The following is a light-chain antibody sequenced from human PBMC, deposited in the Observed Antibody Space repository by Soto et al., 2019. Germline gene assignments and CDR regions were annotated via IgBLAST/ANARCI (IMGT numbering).Light chain of an antibody. CDR3: QQHGQWPIT. Sequence: IVMTQSPATLSVPPPERATLSCRASQSVNSNYLAWYQQKPGQAPRLLIYGISKRATDIPDRFSGSGSGTEFTLTISSLQPEDFATYYCQQHGQWPITFGQGTRWRL. CDR1: QSVNSN. V-gene: IGKV3D-15*01. CDR2: GIS. J-gene: IGKJ5*01.